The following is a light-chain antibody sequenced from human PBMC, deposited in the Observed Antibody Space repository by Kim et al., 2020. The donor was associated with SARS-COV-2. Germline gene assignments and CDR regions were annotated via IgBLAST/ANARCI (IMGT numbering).Light chain of an antibody. CDR1: QSVSSS. Sequence: SQGEVAPLSFRARQSVSSSLPWYQHKPAQAPRLHISDASARATGVPARFSGSGSGTDFTLFINGLQSDDSAIYYCQQYETWPTFGGGTKVDIK. CDR2: DAS. CDR3: QQYETWPT. V-gene: IGKV3-15*01. J-gene: IGKJ4*01.